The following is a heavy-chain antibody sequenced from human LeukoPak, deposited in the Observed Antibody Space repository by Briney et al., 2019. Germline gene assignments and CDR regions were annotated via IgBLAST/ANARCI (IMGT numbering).Heavy chain of an antibody. CDR1: GFTFDDYT. J-gene: IGHJ6*03. Sequence: PGGSLRLSCAASGFTFDDYTMHWVRQAPGKGLEWVSLISWDGGSTYYADSVKGRFTISRDNSKNSLYLQMNSLRTEDTALYYCAKDKTRGLLESHYMDVWGKGTTVTVSS. D-gene: IGHD3-3*01. CDR2: ISWDGGST. V-gene: IGHV3-43*01. CDR3: AKDKTRGLLESHYMDV.